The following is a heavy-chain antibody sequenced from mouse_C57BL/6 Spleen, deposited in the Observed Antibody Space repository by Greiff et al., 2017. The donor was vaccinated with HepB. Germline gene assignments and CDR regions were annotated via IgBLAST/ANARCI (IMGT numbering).Heavy chain of an antibody. V-gene: IGHV14-4*01. D-gene: IGHD2-12*01. CDR2: IDPENGDT. CDR3: TKGYREVWFAY. Sequence: VQLQQSGAELVRPGASVKLSCTASGFNIKDDYMHWVKQRPEQGLEWIGWIDPENGDTEYASKFQGKATITADTSSNTAYLQLSSLTSEDTAVYYCTKGYREVWFAYWGQGTLVTVSA. J-gene: IGHJ3*01. CDR1: GFNIKDDY.